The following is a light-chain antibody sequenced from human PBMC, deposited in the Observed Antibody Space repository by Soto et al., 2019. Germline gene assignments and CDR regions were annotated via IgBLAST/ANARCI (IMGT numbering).Light chain of an antibody. CDR3: MQALQTPR. J-gene: IGKJ2*03. CDR2: LGS. CDR1: QSLLHSNGYNY. Sequence: DIVMTQSPLSLPVTPGEPASISCRSSQSLLHSNGYNYLDWYLQKPGQSPQLLIDLGSNRASGVPDRFSGSGSGTDFTLKISRVEAEDVGVYYCMQALQTPRFGQGTKLEIK. V-gene: IGKV2-28*01.